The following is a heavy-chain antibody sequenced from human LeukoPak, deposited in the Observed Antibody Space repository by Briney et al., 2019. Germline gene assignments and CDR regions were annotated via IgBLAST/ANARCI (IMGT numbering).Heavy chain of an antibody. Sequence: ASETLSLTCTVSGGSISSSSYHWGWIRQPPGKGLEWIGSIYYSGSTYYNPSLKSRVTISVDTSKNQFSLKLTSVTAADTAVYYCARHLSSGWYGVRYWGQGTLVTVSS. D-gene: IGHD6-19*01. J-gene: IGHJ4*02. CDR1: GGSISSSSYH. CDR2: IYYSGST. V-gene: IGHV4-39*01. CDR3: ARHLSSGWYGVRY.